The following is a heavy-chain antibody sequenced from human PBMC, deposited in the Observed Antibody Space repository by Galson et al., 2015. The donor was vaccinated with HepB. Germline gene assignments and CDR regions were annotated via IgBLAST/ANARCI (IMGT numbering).Heavy chain of an antibody. D-gene: IGHD6-25*01. V-gene: IGHV3-9*01. CDR3: AKDRGGYSSVDY. CDR2: ISWNSGSI. J-gene: IGHJ4*02. Sequence: SLRLSCAASGFIFDDYAMHWVRQAPGKGLEWVSGISWNSGSIGYADSVKGRFTISRDNAKNSLYLQMNSLRAEDTALYLCAKDRGGYSSVDYWGQGSLVTVSS. CDR1: GFIFDDYA.